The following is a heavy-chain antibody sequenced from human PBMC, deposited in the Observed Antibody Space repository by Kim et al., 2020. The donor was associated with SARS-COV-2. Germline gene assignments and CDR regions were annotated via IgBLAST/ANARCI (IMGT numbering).Heavy chain of an antibody. CDR1: GFTFDDYA. D-gene: IGHD6-13*01. CDR2: ISWNSGSI. J-gene: IGHJ6*02. CDR3: AKDIGAISSWDLRYYYYYGMDV. V-gene: IGHV3-9*01. Sequence: GGSLRLSCAASGFTFDDYAMHWVRQAPGKGMEWVSGISWNSGSIGYADSVKGRFTISRDTAKNSLYLQMNSLRAEDTALYYCAKDIGAISSWDLRYYYYYGMDVWGQGTTVTVSS.